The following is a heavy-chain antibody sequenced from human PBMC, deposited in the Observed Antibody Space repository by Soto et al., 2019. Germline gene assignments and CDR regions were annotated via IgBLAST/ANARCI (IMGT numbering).Heavy chain of an antibody. CDR2: INHSGFT. CDR1: GGSFTGYY. Sequence: SETLSLTCDVSGGSFTGYYWSWIRQPPGKGLEWIGEINHSGFTNYNPSLTGRVTISLDTSKSQFSLKLSSLTAADTAFYFCARGHGRFAHWGQGTLVTVS. J-gene: IGHJ4*02. V-gene: IGHV4-34*01. CDR3: ARGHGRFAH.